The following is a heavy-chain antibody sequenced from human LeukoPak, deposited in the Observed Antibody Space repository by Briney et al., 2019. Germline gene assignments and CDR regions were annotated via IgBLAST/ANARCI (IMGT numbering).Heavy chain of an antibody. D-gene: IGHD6-13*01. CDR2: IYSGGST. J-gene: IGHJ4*02. Sequence: TGGSLRLSCAASGFTVSSNYMSWVRQAPGKGLEWVSVIYSGGSTYYADSVKGRFTISRDNSKNTLYLQMNSLRAEDTAVYYCARENLAAASFDYWGQGTLVTVSS. CDR3: ARENLAAASFDY. V-gene: IGHV3-53*01. CDR1: GFTVSSNY.